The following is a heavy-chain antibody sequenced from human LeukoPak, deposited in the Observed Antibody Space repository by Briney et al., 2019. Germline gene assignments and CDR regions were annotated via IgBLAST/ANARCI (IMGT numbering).Heavy chain of an antibody. V-gene: IGHV4-59*01. D-gene: IGHD6-13*01. CDR2: IYYSGNS. J-gene: IGHJ4*02. CDR1: GGSIRSYY. CDR3: AADFDRIALPSH. Sequence: SETLSLTCTVSGGSIRSYYWSWIRQPPGKGLEWIGYIYYSGNSKYNPSLKSRVTISVDTSKNQFSLNLSSVSAADTAVYYCAADFDRIALPSHWGQGTPVTVSS.